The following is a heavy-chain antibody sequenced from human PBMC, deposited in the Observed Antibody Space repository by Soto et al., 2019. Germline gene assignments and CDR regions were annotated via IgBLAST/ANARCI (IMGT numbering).Heavy chain of an antibody. CDR1: GFSLTTDGVG. Sequence: QITLKESGPTLVKPTQTLTLTCTFSGFSLTTDGVGVDWIRQPPGKALEWLGLIYWNDEKRYRPSLQSRLTITKDTSRNQVVLTMTNMDPVDTATYSCAHSTTVTSGINWGQGTLVTVSS. CDR3: AHSTTVTSGIN. J-gene: IGHJ4*02. D-gene: IGHD4-4*01. V-gene: IGHV2-5*01. CDR2: IYWNDEK.